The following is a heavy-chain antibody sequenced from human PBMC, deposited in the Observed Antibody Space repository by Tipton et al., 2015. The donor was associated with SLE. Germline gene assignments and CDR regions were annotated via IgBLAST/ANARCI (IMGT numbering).Heavy chain of an antibody. D-gene: IGHD2-15*01. CDR3: ARGGQLVVVDY. J-gene: IGHJ4*02. CDR2: INHSGST. Sequence: TLSLTCAVYGGSFSGYYWSWIRQPPGKGLEWIGEINHSGSTNYNPSLKSRVTISVDTSKNQFSLKLSSVTAADPAVYYCARGGQLVVVDYWGQGTLVTVAS. CDR1: GGSFSGYY. V-gene: IGHV4-34*01.